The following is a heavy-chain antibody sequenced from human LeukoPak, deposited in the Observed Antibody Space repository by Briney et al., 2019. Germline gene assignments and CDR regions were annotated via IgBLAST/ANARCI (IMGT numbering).Heavy chain of an antibody. CDR3: ARVGELVLYATFAY. V-gene: IGHV4-59*01. CDR1: GGSISSYY. CDR2: IYYSGST. J-gene: IGHJ4*02. D-gene: IGHD1-7*01. Sequence: SETLSLTCTVSGGSISSYYWSWIRQPPGKGLEWIGYIYYSGSTNYNPSLKSRVTISVDTSKNQFSLKLSSVTAADTAVYYCARVGELVLYATFAYWGQGTLVTVSS.